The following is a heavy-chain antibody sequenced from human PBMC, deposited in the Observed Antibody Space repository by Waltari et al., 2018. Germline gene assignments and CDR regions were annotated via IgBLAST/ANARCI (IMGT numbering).Heavy chain of an antibody. CDR2: ISGYGDKT. J-gene: IGHJ5*02. D-gene: IGHD3-22*01. Sequence: EVQVLESGGGLVQPGGSLRFTCAASGSVFNNYAINWVRQAPVKGLEWVSGISGYGDKTYYAASVKGRFTLSRDNSRNTLSLQMNSLRVEDTAVYYCAKAHFYDTSGYIEHWGQGTLVTVSS. V-gene: IGHV3-23*01. CDR1: GSVFNNYA. CDR3: AKAHFYDTSGYIEH.